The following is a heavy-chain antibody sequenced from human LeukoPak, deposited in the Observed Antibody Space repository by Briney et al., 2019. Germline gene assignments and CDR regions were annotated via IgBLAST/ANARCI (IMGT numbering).Heavy chain of an antibody. D-gene: IGHD3-22*01. J-gene: IGHJ5*02. Sequence: SQTLSLTCTVSGGSISSSDYYWSWIRQPPGKGLEWIGYIYYSGSTYYNPSLKSRVTISVDTSKNQFSLKLSSVTAADTAVYYCARDVYYYDSSGYYIGCFDPWGQGTLVTVSS. CDR3: ARDVYYYDSSGYYIGCFDP. CDR2: IYYSGST. CDR1: GGSISSSDYY. V-gene: IGHV4-30-4*01.